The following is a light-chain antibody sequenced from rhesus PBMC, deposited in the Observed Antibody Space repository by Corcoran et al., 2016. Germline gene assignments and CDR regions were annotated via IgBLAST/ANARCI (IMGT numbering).Light chain of an antibody. Sequence: DIQMTQSPSSLSASVGDTVTITCRASQSISSWLAWYQQKPGKAPKLLIYKASSLQNGVPSRFRGSGSGPDFTLTISGLQSEDFATYDCQQYSSSPPLTFGGGTKVDLK. V-gene: IGKV1-22*01. J-gene: IGKJ4*01. CDR3: QQYSSSPPLT. CDR2: KAS. CDR1: QSISSW.